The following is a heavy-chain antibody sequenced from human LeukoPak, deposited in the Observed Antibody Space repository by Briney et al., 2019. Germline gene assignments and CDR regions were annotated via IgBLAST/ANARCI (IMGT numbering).Heavy chain of an antibody. Sequence: GGSLRLSCAASGFTFSDYYMSWIRQAPGKGLEWVSYISSSGSTIYYADSVKGRFTISRDNAKNSLYLQMNSLRAEDTAVCYCARVHSSSWYSGGYFQHWGQGTLVTVSS. D-gene: IGHD6-13*01. CDR2: ISSSGSTI. J-gene: IGHJ1*01. CDR3: ARVHSSSWYSGGYFQH. V-gene: IGHV3-11*01. CDR1: GFTFSDYY.